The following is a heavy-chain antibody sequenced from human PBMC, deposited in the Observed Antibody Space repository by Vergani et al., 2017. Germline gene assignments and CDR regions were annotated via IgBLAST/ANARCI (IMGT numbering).Heavy chain of an antibody. CDR2: IYYSGST. Sequence: QLQLQESGPGLVKPSETLSLTCTVSGGSISSSSYYWGWIRQPPGKGLEWIGSIYYSGSTYYNPSLKSRVTISVDTSKNQFSLKLSSVTAADTAVYYCARLRWDWYFDLWGRGTLVTVSS. V-gene: IGHV4-39*07. J-gene: IGHJ2*01. CDR3: ARLRWDWYFDL. D-gene: IGHD4-23*01. CDR1: GGSISSSSYY.